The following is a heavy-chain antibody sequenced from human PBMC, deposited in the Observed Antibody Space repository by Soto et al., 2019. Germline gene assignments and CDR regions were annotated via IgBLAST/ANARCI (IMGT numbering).Heavy chain of an antibody. CDR1: GFTFSTYN. D-gene: IGHD3-16*01. J-gene: IGHJ4*02. V-gene: IGHV3-21*04. CDR3: ARDVGEFDY. Sequence: EVQLVESGGGLVKPGGSLRLSCAASGFTFSTYNMNWVRQAPGKGLEWVSSISSTASYIFYADSVKGRFTISRDNAKNSLYLQMNSLRAEDTAVYYCARDVGEFDYWGQGTLVTVSS. CDR2: ISSTASYI.